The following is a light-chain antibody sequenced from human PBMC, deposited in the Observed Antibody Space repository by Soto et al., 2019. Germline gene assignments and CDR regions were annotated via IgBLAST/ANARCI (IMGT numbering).Light chain of an antibody. CDR1: QSVSSY. CDR3: QQRGSWPIT. CDR2: DAS. J-gene: IGKJ5*01. Sequence: EIVLTQSPATLSLSPGERATLSCRASQSVSSYLAWHQQKPGQAPRLLIYDASNRATGIPARFSGSGSGTDFTLTISSLEPEDFAVYYCQQRGSWPITFGQGTRLEIK. V-gene: IGKV3-11*01.